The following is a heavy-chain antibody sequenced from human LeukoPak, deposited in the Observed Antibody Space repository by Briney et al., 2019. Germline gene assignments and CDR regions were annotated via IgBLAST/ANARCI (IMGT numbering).Heavy chain of an antibody. D-gene: IGHD6-19*01. CDR2: IIPILGIA. CDR3: ARGAVGSGSSGWYGPGGYYFDY. CDR1: GGTFSSYT. Sequence: ASVKVSCKASGGTFSSYTISWVRQAPGQGLDWMGRIIPILGIANYAQKFQGRVTITADKSTSTAYMELSSLRSEDTAVYYCARGAVGSGSSGWYGPGGYYFDYWGQGTLVTVSS. J-gene: IGHJ4*02. V-gene: IGHV1-69*02.